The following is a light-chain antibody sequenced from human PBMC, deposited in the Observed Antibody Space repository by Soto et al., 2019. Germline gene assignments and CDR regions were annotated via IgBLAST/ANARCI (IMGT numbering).Light chain of an antibody. J-gene: IGKJ4*01. V-gene: IGKV4-1*01. CDR2: WAS. CDR1: QTILSTSNNRNY. Sequence: DIVMTQSPDSLAVSLGESATITCKSSQTILSTSNNRNYLAWYRQKPGQSPRLLIYWASTRESGVPDRISGSGSETDFTLTISSLQAEDVAVYYCQQYVSLPLTFGGGTKVDIK. CDR3: QQYVSLPLT.